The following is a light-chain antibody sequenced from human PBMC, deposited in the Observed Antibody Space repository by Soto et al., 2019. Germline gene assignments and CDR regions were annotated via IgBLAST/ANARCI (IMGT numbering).Light chain of an antibody. CDR1: SSDVGSFDS. V-gene: IGLV2-14*01. Sequence: ALTQPASVSGSPGQPITISCTGTSSDVGSFDSVAWYQHNPGKAPKLMIYDISNRPSGVSSRFSGSKSGNTASLSISGLQTEHEANYSCTSLTTSSTLGFGTGTKATVL. CDR2: DIS. J-gene: IGLJ1*01. CDR3: TSLTTSSTLG.